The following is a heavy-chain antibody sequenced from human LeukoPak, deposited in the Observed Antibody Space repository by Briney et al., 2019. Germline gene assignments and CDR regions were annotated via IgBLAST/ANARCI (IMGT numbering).Heavy chain of an antibody. CDR2: IFYTGTT. Sequence: SETLSLTCNVSGGSISNYYWSWIRQPPGKELEWIGYIFYTGTTNYNPSLKSRVTISVDTSKNLFSLKLGSVTAADTAIYYCARHRGAYSGSYFDYWGQGILVTVSS. CDR3: ARHRGAYSGSYFDY. CDR1: GGSISNYY. D-gene: IGHD1-26*01. V-gene: IGHV4-59*08. J-gene: IGHJ4*02.